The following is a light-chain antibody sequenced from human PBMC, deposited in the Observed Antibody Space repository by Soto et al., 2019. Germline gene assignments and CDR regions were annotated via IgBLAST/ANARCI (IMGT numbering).Light chain of an antibody. Sequence: DIQMPQSPSSLSASVGDRVTITCRASQSIGAHLDWYQQKPGKAPKVLIYAATNLESVVPSRFSGSGSGTEFPLTLSSLQPEYFATYYCLQGYTTPGTVGRGTKVE. CDR2: AAT. CDR1: QSIGAH. V-gene: IGKV1-39*01. CDR3: LQGYTTPGT. J-gene: IGKJ1*01.